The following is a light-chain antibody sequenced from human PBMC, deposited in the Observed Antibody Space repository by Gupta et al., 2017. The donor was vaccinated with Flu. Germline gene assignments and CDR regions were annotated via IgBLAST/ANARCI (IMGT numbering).Light chain of an antibody. J-gene: IGLJ2*01. CDR2: EVS. V-gene: IGLV2-14*01. Sequence: QSALPQPASVSGFPGQSTTTSCPGPSSDVGGYKYVSWYQQHPGEAPKLMIFEVSNRPSVVANRFSGSKSVNTASLTISGLQAEDEADYYCSSYSNTNTLVVFGGGTKLTVL. CDR1: SSDVGGYKY. CDR3: SSYSNTNTLVV.